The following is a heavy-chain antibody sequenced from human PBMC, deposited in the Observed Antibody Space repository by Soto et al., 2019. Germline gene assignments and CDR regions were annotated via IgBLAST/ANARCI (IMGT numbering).Heavy chain of an antibody. D-gene: IGHD3-3*01. J-gene: IGHJ4*02. V-gene: IGHV1-24*01. Sequence: ASVKVSCKVSGYTLTELSMHWVRQAPGKGLEWMGGFDPEDGETIYAQKFQGRVTMTEDTSTDTAYMELSSLRSEDTAVYYCAIINPVRFLEWLSTDYYFDYWGQGTLVTVSS. CDR2: FDPEDGET. CDR1: GYTLTELS. CDR3: AIINPVRFLEWLSTDYYFDY.